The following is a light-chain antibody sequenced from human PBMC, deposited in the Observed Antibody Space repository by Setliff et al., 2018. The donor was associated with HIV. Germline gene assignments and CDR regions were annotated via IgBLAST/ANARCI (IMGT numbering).Light chain of an antibody. CDR1: GRDIGGYNY. CDR2: GVT. J-gene: IGLJ1*01. V-gene: IGLV2-14*03. CDR3: SSYTSTSAYV. Sequence: ALTQPASVSGFPGQSITISCIGTGRDIGGYNYVSWYQQHPGKAPKLIIYGVTKRSSGVSNRFSGSKAGTTASLTISGLQAEDEADYYCSSYTSTSAYVFGTGTKVTVL.